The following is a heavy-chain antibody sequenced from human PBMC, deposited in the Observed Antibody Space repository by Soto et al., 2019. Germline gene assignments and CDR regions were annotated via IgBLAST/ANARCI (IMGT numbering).Heavy chain of an antibody. CDR2: IYPGDSDT. V-gene: IGHV5-51*01. CDR1: GYSFTSYW. J-gene: IGHJ6*02. D-gene: IGHD6-6*01. CDR3: AGTSSSSRFYYYGMDV. Sequence: KISCKGSGYSFTSYWIGWVRQMPGKGLEWMGIIYPGDSDTRYSPSFQGQVTISADKSISTAYLQWSSLKASDTAMYYCAGTSSSSRFYYYGMDVWGQGTTVTVSS.